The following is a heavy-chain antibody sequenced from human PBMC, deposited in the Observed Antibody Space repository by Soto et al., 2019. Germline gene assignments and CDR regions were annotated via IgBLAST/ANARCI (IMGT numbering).Heavy chain of an antibody. V-gene: IGHV4-31*03. D-gene: IGHD4-17*01. CDR3: ARLDYGDSAFDS. CDR1: GGSINSASYH. J-gene: IGHJ4*02. CDR2: IFYTGST. Sequence: QVQLQESGPGLVQPSETLSLTCSVSGGSINSASYHWSWLRQHPGKGLEFIGYIFYTGSTYYNPSLETRLTISADTSKNHVSLRLNAVTAADTAVYYCARLDYGDSAFDSWGRGILVTVSS.